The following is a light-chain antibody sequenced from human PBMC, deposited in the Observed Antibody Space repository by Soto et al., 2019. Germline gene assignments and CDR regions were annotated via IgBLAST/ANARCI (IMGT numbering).Light chain of an antibody. CDR2: GAS. CDR1: QSVISSY. Sequence: EIVLTQSPGTLSLSPGERATFSCRASQSVISSYLAWYQQKPGQAPRLLIYGASSRATGIPDRFSGSGSGTDFTLTISRLEPDDFAIYYCQQYNSYWTFGQGTKVDIK. V-gene: IGKV3-20*01. CDR3: QQYNSYWT. J-gene: IGKJ1*01.